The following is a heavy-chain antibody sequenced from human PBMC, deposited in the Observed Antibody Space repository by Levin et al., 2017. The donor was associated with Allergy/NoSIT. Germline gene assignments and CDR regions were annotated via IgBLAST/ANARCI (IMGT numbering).Heavy chain of an antibody. CDR3: ARTRSIYGDYGGIDD. J-gene: IGHJ4*02. Sequence: GGSLRLSCAASEFTFSYFTMHWVRQAPGKGLEWVAVISNDGSSESYADSVKGRFTISRDNSRNTLYLQMSSLRTEDTAVYYCARTRSIYGDYGGIDDWGQGTLVTVSS. CDR2: ISNDGSSE. D-gene: IGHD4-17*01. CDR1: EFTFSYFT. V-gene: IGHV3-30*15.